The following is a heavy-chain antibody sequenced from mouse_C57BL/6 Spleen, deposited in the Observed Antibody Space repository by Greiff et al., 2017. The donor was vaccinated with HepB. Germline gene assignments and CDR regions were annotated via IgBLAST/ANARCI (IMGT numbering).Heavy chain of an antibody. J-gene: IGHJ1*03. CDR1: GYTFTSYD. CDR3: ARYSPYYYGSSCWYFDV. V-gene: IGHV1-85*01. CDR2: IYPRDGST. D-gene: IGHD1-1*01. Sequence: QVQLQQSGPELVKPGASVKLSCKASGYTFTSYDINWVKQRPGQGLEWIGWIYPRDGSTKYNEKFKGKATLTVDTSSSTAYMELHSLTSEDSAVYVCARYSPYYYGSSCWYFDVWGTGTTVTVSS.